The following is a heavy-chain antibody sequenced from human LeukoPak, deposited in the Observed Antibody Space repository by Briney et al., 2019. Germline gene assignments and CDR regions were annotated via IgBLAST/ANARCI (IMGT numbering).Heavy chain of an antibody. V-gene: IGHV4-59*01. CDR2: ISNGNT. CDR3: ARDKAHSYGRYFDP. CDR1: GGSISTYY. Sequence: PSETLSLTCSVAGGSISTYYWNWIRQTPGKGLEWVGHISNGNTDYNPSLKSRVTISLDTSKNQFSLRLTSVTAADTGVYYCARDKAHSYGRYFDPWGQGALVIVSS. D-gene: IGHD5-18*01. J-gene: IGHJ5*02.